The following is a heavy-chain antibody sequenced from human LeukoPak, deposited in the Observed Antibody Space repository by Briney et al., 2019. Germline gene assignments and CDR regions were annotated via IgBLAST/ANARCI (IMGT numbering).Heavy chain of an antibody. Sequence: GESLKISCKGSGYSFTSYWIGWVRQLPGKGLEWMGIIYPGDSDTRYSPSFQGQVTISADKSISTAYLQWSSLKASDTAMYYCARQRLYSSSWYYWFDPWGQGTLVTVSS. CDR3: ARQRLYSSSWYYWFDP. CDR1: GYSFTSYW. V-gene: IGHV5-51*01. J-gene: IGHJ5*02. CDR2: IYPGDSDT. D-gene: IGHD6-13*01.